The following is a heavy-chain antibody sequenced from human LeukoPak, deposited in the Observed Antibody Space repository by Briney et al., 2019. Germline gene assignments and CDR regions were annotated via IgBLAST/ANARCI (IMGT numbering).Heavy chain of an antibody. Sequence: PGESLILSCAASGFTFSRYWMHWIRQAPGEGLVWVSRIDEHGTTIDYADSVRDRFTISRDNAKNTLYLHMNSLRAEDTAMYYCARDVGGAGSHWGQGSLVTVSS. CDR1: GFTFSRYW. D-gene: IGHD3-10*01. CDR2: IDEHGTTI. CDR3: ARDVGGAGSH. V-gene: IGHV3-74*01. J-gene: IGHJ4*02.